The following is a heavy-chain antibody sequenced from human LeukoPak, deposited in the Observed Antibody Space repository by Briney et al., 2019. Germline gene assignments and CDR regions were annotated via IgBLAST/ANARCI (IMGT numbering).Heavy chain of an antibody. D-gene: IGHD3-22*01. CDR3: AKAVSSSGYYYGHDY. Sequence: GGSLRLSCAASGFTFSSYAMSWVRQAPGKGLKWVSAISGSGGSTYYADSVKGRFTISRDNSKNTLYLQMNSLRAEDTAVYYCAKAVSSSGYYYGHDYWGQGTLVTVSS. CDR1: GFTFSSYA. CDR2: ISGSGGST. J-gene: IGHJ4*02. V-gene: IGHV3-23*01.